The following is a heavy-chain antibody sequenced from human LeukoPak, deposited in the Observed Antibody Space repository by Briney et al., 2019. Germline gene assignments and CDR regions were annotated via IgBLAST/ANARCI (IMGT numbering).Heavy chain of an antibody. CDR3: ARGDDYTSMDV. CDR1: GGSITSPYW. V-gene: IGHV4-4*02. J-gene: IGHJ6*03. CDR2: FYHTGRT. Sequence: SATLSLTCAVFGGSITSPYWWTWVRQSPGKGLEGIGEFYHTGRTNHNPSLKSRVTISVDRSKNQFSLKLSSVAAADTAVYYCARGDDYTSMDVWGKGTTVTVSS.